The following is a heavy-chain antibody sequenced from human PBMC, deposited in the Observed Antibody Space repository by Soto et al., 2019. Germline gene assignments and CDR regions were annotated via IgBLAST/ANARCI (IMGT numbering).Heavy chain of an antibody. CDR1: GGTFSSYT. D-gene: IGHD3-10*01. CDR2: IIPILGIA. J-gene: IGHJ3*01. Sequence: SVKVSCKASGGTFSSYTISWVRQAPGQGLEWMGRIIPILGIANYAQKFQGRVTITADKSTSTAYMELSSLRSEDTAVYYWARLNRGGGGVAFEFWGKGTMVTVSS. CDR3: ARLNRGGGGVAFEF. V-gene: IGHV1-69*02.